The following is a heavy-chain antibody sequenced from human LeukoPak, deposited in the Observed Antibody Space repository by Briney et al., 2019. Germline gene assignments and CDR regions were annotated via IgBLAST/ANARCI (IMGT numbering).Heavy chain of an antibody. V-gene: IGHV3-33*01. J-gene: IGHJ4*02. CDR2: IWYDGNNK. D-gene: IGHD3-9*01. Sequence: GGSLRLSCAASGFTFSSYGMHWVRQAPGKGLGWVAVIWYDGNNKYYADSVKGRFTISRDNSKNTLYLQMNSLRAEDTAVYYCARSTSSEYDIYHFDYWGQGTLVTVSS. CDR3: ARSTSSEYDIYHFDY. CDR1: GFTFSSYG.